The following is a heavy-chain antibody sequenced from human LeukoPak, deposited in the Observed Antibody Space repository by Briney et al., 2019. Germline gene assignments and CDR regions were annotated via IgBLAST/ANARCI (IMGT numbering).Heavy chain of an antibody. J-gene: IGHJ4*02. CDR3: ARVRDGSYDY. CDR1: GYSISSGYY. CDR2: IYHSGST. Sequence: SEPLSLTCTVSGYSISSGYYWGWIRQPPGKGLEWIGSIYHSGSTYYNPSLKSRVTISVDTSKNQFSLKLSSVTAADTAAYYCARVRDGSYDYWGQGTLVTVSS. D-gene: IGHD1-26*01. V-gene: IGHV4-38-2*02.